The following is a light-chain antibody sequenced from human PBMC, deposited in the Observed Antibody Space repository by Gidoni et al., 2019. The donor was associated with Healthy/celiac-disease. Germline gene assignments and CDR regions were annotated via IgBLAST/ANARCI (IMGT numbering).Light chain of an antibody. CDR1: KLGDKS. CDR2: QDS. V-gene: IGLV3-1*01. Sequence: SYELTQPPSVSVSPGQTASITCSGEKLGDKSACWYQQKPGQSPVLVIYQDSKRPSGIPERFSGSNSGNTATLTISGTQAMDEADYYCQAWDSSTAVVFGGGTKLTVL. J-gene: IGLJ2*01. CDR3: QAWDSSTAVV.